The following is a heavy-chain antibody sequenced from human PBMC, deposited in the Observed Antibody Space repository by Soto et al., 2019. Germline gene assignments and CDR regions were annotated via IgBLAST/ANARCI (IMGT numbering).Heavy chain of an antibody. D-gene: IGHD2-15*01. J-gene: IGHJ4*02. CDR3: ARGMVAASRLPPDY. Sequence: ASVKVSCKASGYSFTGYYMHWVRQAPGQGLEWMGWVNPNSGGTNYAQKFQGRVTMTRDPSISTAYMELGRLRSDDTAVYYCARGMVAASRLPPDYWGQGTLVTVSS. CDR1: GYSFTGYY. CDR2: VNPNSGGT. V-gene: IGHV1-2*02.